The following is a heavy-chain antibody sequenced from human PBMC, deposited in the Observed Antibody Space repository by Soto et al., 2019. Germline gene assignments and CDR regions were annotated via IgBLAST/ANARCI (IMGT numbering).Heavy chain of an antibody. J-gene: IGHJ5*02. D-gene: IGHD1-26*01. CDR3: ARARRGSKNWFDP. CDR1: GFTFSSYA. Sequence: GGSLRLSCAASGFTFSSYAMHWVRQAPGKGLEWVAVISYDGSNKYYADSVKGRFTISRDNSKNTLYLQMNSLRAEDTAVYYCARARRGSKNWFDPWGQGTLVTVS. V-gene: IGHV3-30-3*01. CDR2: ISYDGSNK.